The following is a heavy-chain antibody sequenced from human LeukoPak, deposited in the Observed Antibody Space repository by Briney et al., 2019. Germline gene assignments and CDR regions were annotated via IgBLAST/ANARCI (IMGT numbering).Heavy chain of an antibody. CDR1: RYTFTGYY. D-gene: IGHD1-26*01. Sequence: PSVTLSCKASRYTFTGYYMHWVRQAPGQGLEWMGWINPNSGGTNYAQKFQGRVTMTTDTSISTAYMELSRLRSDDTAVYYCARGELDYWGQGTLVTVSS. CDR2: INPNSGGT. J-gene: IGHJ4*02. CDR3: ARGELDY. V-gene: IGHV1-2*02.